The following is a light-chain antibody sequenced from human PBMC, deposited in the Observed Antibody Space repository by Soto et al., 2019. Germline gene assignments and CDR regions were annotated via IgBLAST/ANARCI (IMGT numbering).Light chain of an antibody. CDR3: QQSFSTPWT. V-gene: IGKV1-39*01. CDR1: QSISTY. J-gene: IGKJ1*01. CDR2: GAS. Sequence: DIQMTQSPSSLSASVGDRLSITCRASQSISTYLNWYQQKPGKAPDLLIYGASRLQSGVPSRFSGSGSGTDFTLTISSLQPEDFATYYCQQSFSTPWTFGQGTKVEIK.